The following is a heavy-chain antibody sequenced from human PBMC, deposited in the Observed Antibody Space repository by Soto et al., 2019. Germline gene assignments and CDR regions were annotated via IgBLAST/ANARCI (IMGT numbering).Heavy chain of an antibody. V-gene: IGHV1-46*01. CDR3: ARTLKSAGSDY. D-gene: IGHD6-13*01. CDR1: GYTCTDYS. Sequence: ASVKVSCKASGYTCTDYSIHWVRQAPGQGLEWMGLINPSGVSTHYAQQFQGRVTVTKDTSTSTVYMEMSSLRSEDTAFYYCARTLKSAGSDYWGQGTLVTVSS. J-gene: IGHJ4*02. CDR2: INPSGVST.